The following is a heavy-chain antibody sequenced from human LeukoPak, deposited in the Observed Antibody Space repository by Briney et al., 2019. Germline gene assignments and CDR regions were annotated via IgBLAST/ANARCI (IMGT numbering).Heavy chain of an antibody. CDR3: ARDGDYYDSSYDY. CDR1: GFTFSDYY. CDR2: ISSSGSTI. Sequence: GGSLRLSCAASGFTFSDYYMSWIRQASGKGLEWVSYISSSGSTIYYADSVKGRFTISRDNAKNSLYLQMNSLRAEDTAVYYCARDGDYYDSSYDYWGQGTLVTVSS. V-gene: IGHV3-11*01. D-gene: IGHD3-22*01. J-gene: IGHJ4*02.